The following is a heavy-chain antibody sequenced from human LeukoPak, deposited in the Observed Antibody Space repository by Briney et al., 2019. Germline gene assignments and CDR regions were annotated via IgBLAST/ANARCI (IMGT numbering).Heavy chain of an antibody. CDR2: ISYDGSNK. V-gene: IGHV3-30*04. CDR1: GFTFSSYA. Sequence: GGSLRLSCAASGFTFSSYAMHWVRQAPGKGLEWVAVISYDGSNKYYADSVKGRFTISRDNSKNTLYLQMNSLRAEDTAVYYCAGGGCSSTSCLLDYWGQGTLVTVSS. J-gene: IGHJ4*02. CDR3: AGGGCSSTSCLLDY. D-gene: IGHD2-2*01.